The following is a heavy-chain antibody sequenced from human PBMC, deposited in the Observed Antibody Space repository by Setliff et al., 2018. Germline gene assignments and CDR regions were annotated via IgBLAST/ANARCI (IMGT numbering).Heavy chain of an antibody. CDR3: ARGGAVAHFDY. CDR2: IYHSGST. J-gene: IGHJ4*02. Sequence: PSETLSLTCTVSGYSISSGYYWGWIRQPPGKGLEWIGSIYHSGSTYYNPSLKSRVTISVDTSKNQFSLKLSSVTAADTAVYYCARGGAVAHFDYWGQGTLVTVSS. CDR1: GYSISSGYY. D-gene: IGHD6-19*01. V-gene: IGHV4-38-2*02.